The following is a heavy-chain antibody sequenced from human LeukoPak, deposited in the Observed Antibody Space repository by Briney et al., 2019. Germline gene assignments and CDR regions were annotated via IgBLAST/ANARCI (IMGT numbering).Heavy chain of an antibody. D-gene: IGHD3-9*01. CDR1: GYTFTSYG. V-gene: IGHV1-18*01. Sequence: GASVKVSCKASGYTFTSYGISWVRQAPGQGLEWMGWISAYNGNTNYAQKLQGRVTMTTDTSTGTAYMELRSLRSDDTAVYYCARETNYDILTGYYHPDAFDIWGQGTMVTVSS. CDR3: ARETNYDILTGYYHPDAFDI. CDR2: ISAYNGNT. J-gene: IGHJ3*02.